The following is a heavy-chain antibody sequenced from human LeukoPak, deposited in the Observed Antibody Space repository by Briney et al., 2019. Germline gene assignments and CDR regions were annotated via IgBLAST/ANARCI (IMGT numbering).Heavy chain of an antibody. D-gene: IGHD2-2*01. V-gene: IGHV4-61*02. CDR1: GGSISSGSYY. CDR2: IYTSGST. CDR3: ARDAPDPAGAFDI. J-gene: IGHJ3*02. Sequence: SQTLSLTCTVSGGSISSGSYYWSWIRQPAGKGLEWIGRIYTSGSTSYNPSLKSRVTISVDTSKNQFSPKLSSVTAADTAVYYCARDAPDPAGAFDIWGQGTMVTVSS.